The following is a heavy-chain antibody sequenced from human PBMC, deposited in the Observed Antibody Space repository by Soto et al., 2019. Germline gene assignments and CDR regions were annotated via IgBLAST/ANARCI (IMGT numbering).Heavy chain of an antibody. J-gene: IGHJ4*02. CDR2: IYPGDSDI. Sequence: GESRKISWKGSGYSFTSYWIAWVRQVPGKGLELMGVIYPGDSDIRYSPSFQGQVTISADKSISTAYLQWSSLKASDSAMYFCARHYYYDSSYYYPTNPQLPLDYSGPAPRVTV. CDR1: GYSFTSYW. V-gene: IGHV5-51*01. D-gene: IGHD3-22*01. CDR3: ARHYYYDSSYYYPTNPQLPLDY.